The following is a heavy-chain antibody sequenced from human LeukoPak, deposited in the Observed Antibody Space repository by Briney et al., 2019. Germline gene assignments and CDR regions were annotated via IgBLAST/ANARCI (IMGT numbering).Heavy chain of an antibody. V-gene: IGHV4-34*01. CDR2: MYYSGST. Sequence: SETLSLTCAVYGGSFSGYYWSWIRQPPGKGLEWIGSMYYSGSTYYNPSLKSRVTTSVDTSKNQFSLKLSSVTAADTAVYCGARLTYENEMGAFDIWGQGRMVTVSS. CDR3: ARLTYENEMGAFDI. J-gene: IGHJ3*02. CDR1: GGSFSGYY. D-gene: IGHD5-24*01.